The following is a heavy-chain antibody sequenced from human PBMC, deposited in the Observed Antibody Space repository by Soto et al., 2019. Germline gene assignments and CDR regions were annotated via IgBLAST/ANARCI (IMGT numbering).Heavy chain of an antibody. Sequence: GALRLSCAASGFTFSSYAMSWVRQAPGKGLEWVSAISGSGGSTYYADSVKGRFTISRDNSKNTLYLQMNSLRAEDTAVYYCAKGVPRYNWFDPWGQGTLVTVSS. J-gene: IGHJ5*02. CDR2: ISGSGGST. V-gene: IGHV3-23*01. CDR3: AKGVPRYNWFDP. CDR1: GFTFSSYA.